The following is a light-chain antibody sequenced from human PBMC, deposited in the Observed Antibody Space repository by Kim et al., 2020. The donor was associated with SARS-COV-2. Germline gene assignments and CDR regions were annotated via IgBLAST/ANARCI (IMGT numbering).Light chain of an antibody. V-gene: IGLV3-19*01. J-gene: IGLJ3*02. CDR2: GKH. CDR3: NSRDISGNHLV. Sequence: ALRTKIRITCQGDSLRNYYVSWYKQKPGQAPVLVIHGKHNRPSGISDRFSGSSSGNTASLTITGAQAEDEADYYCNSRDISGNHLVFGGGTQLTVL. CDR1: SLRNYY.